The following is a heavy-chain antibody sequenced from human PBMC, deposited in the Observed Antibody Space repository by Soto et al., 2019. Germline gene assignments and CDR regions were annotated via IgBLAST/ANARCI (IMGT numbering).Heavy chain of an antibody. D-gene: IGHD3-3*01. V-gene: IGHV3-30*03. CDR2: ISYDGRHT. J-gene: IGHJ6*02. CDR3: ARDRVWSRMRVYGMDV. Sequence: QVQLVESGGGVVQSGRSLRLSCVTSGFRFGDYAMHWVRQAQGKGLEGVAVISYDGRHTYYADSVKGRFTISRDNSRNTLSLQMNSLRDDTAVYYCARDRVWSRMRVYGMDVWGRGTTVTVSS. CDR1: GFRFGDYA.